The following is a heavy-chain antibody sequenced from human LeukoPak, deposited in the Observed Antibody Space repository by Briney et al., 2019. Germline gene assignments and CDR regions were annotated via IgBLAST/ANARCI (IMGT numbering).Heavy chain of an antibody. V-gene: IGHV3-23*01. Sequence: GGSLRLSCAASGFTFSSYAMSWVRQAPGKGLEWVSAISGSGGSTYYADSVKGRFTISRDNSKNTLYLQMNSLRAEDTAVYYCAAQYYYDSSGYYFDYWGQGTPVTVSS. CDR2: ISGSGGST. D-gene: IGHD3-22*01. CDR1: GFTFSSYA. J-gene: IGHJ4*02. CDR3: AAQYYYDSSGYYFDY.